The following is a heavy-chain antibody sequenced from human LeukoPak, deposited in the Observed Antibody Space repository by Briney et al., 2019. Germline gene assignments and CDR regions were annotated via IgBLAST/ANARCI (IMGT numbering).Heavy chain of an antibody. CDR1: GGSISSGDYY. CDR2: IYYSGST. J-gene: IGHJ6*03. D-gene: IGHD3-22*01. V-gene: IGHV4-30-4*01. Sequence: PSETLCLTCTVSGGSISSGDYYWSWIRQPPGKGLEWIGCIYYSGSTYYNPSLKSRVTISVDTSKNQFSLKLSSVTAADTAVYYCARLLSSGYYLYYYYYMDVWGKGTTVTVSS. CDR3: ARLLSSGYYLYYYYYMDV.